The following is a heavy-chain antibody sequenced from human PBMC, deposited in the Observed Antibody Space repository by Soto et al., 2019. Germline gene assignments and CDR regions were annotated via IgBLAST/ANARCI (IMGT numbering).Heavy chain of an antibody. V-gene: IGHV3-23*01. J-gene: IGHJ4*02. CDR3: AKLRDFVVLPAGIIDN. CDR2: ISGGGDTT. CDR1: GFPFSSYG. Sequence: PGGSLTLSCAASGFPFSSYGISWIRLSPGKGLEWVSVISGGGDTTYYTPSVKGRFTISRDDFRNTLYLQMNSLRTEDTAIYYCAKLRDFVVLPAGIIDNWGAGTLVTVSS. D-gene: IGHD2-8*01.